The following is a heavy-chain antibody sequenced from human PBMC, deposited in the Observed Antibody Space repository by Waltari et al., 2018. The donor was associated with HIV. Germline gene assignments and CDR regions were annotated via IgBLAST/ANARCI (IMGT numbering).Heavy chain of an antibody. D-gene: IGHD6-13*01. V-gene: IGHV4-59*01. Sequence: QVQLQESGPGLVKPSETLSLTCTVSGGSISSYYWSWIRQPPGKGLEWIGYIYYSGSTNYHPSLKRRVTISVDTSKNQFSLKLSSVTAADTAVYYCARAPEYSSSWYYYYGMDVWGQGTTVTVSS. J-gene: IGHJ6*02. CDR2: IYYSGST. CDR3: ARAPEYSSSWYYYYGMDV. CDR1: GGSISSYY.